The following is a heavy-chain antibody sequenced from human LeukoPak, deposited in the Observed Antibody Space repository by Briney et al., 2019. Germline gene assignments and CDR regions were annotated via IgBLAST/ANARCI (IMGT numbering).Heavy chain of an antibody. J-gene: IGHJ4*02. CDR1: GGSISSYY. Sequence: SETLSLTCSVSGGSISSYYWSWIRQPPGKGLEWIGYIYYSGSTNYNPSLESRVTISVDTSKNQFPLRLNSVTSADTAVYYCTTVYCSRGSCYPDYWGQGTLVTVSS. CDR2: IYYSGST. V-gene: IGHV4-59*01. CDR3: TTVYCSRGSCYPDY. D-gene: IGHD2-15*01.